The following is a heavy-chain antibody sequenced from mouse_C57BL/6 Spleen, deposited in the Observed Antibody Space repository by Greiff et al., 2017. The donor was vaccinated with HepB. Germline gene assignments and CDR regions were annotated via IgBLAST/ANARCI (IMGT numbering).Heavy chain of an antibody. V-gene: IGHV5-17*01. CDR3: ASDGFAFAY. Sequence: EVKLVESGGGLVKPGGSLKLSCAASGFTFSDYGMHWVRQGPEKGLEWVAYISSGSSTIYYTDTVKGRFTISRDNAKNTLFLHMTSLRSEDTAMYYCASDGFAFAYWGQGTLVTVSA. CDR2: ISSGSSTI. J-gene: IGHJ3*01. D-gene: IGHD2-3*01. CDR1: GFTFSDYG.